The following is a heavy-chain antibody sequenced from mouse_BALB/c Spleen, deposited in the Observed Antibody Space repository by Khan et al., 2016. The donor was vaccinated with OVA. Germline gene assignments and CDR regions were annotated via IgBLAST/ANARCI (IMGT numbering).Heavy chain of an antibody. V-gene: IGHV5-17*02. D-gene: IGHD1-1*01. CDR1: GFTFSSYG. CDR3: ATSYFYGYYFDY. J-gene: IGHJ2*01. CDR2: ISGDSNTI. Sequence: EVELVESGGDLVQPGGSRKLSCAASGFTFSSYGMHWVRQAPEKGLEWVAYISGDSNTIYYADTVKGRFTISRDNPRNHLFLQMTSLMSEDTAMYYCATSYFYGYYFDYWGPGTTLTVSS.